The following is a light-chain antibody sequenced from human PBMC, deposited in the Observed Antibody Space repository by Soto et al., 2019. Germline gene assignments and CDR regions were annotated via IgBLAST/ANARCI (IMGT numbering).Light chain of an antibody. J-gene: IGLJ1*01. CDR1: SSDVGGYNY. CDR3: SSYAGSNYV. V-gene: IGLV2-8*01. Sequence: QSVLTQPPSAYGSPGQSVTISRTGTSSDVGGYNYVSWYQQHPGKVPKLMIYEVSKRPSGVPDRFSGSKSGNTASLTVSGLQAEDEADYYCSSYAGSNYVFGTGTKVTVL. CDR2: EVS.